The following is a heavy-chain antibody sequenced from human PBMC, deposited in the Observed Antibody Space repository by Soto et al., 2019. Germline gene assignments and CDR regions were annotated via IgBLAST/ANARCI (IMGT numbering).Heavy chain of an antibody. D-gene: IGHD3-22*01. CDR3: AKDQTMIVVTDDAFDI. J-gene: IGHJ3*02. CDR1: GFTFSSYG. V-gene: IGHV3-30*18. CDR2: ISYDGSNK. Sequence: GGSLRLSCAASGFTFSSYGMHWVRQAPGKGLEWVAVISYDGSNKYYADSVKGRFTISRDNSKNTLYLQMNSLRAEDTAVYYCAKDQTMIVVTDDAFDIWGQGTMVTVSS.